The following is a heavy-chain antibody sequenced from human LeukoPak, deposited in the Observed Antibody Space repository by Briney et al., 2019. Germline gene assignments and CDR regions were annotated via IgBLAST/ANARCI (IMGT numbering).Heavy chain of an antibody. CDR3: ASDIVATSGDF. V-gene: IGHV3-11*01. Sequence: GGSLRLSCAASGFSFSDYYMSWIRQAPGKGLEWVAYITSSGDDIYYADPVKGRFTISRDNAKNALFLRMNSLRVEDTATYYCASDIVATSGDFWGQGTLVSVSS. CDR1: GFSFSDYY. CDR2: ITSSGDDI. J-gene: IGHJ4*02. D-gene: IGHD5-12*01.